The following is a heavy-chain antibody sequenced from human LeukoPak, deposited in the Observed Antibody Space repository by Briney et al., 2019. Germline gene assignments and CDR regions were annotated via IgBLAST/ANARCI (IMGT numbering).Heavy chain of an antibody. D-gene: IGHD4-23*01. Sequence: PGGSLRLSCAASGFTFSDYYMSWIRQAPGKGLEWVSYISSSGSTIYYADSVKGQFTISRDNAKNSLYLQMNSLRAEDTAVYYCARFSFPLTPLFDYWGQGTLVTVSS. CDR3: ARFSFPLTPLFDY. J-gene: IGHJ4*02. V-gene: IGHV3-11*01. CDR2: ISSSGSTI. CDR1: GFTFSDYY.